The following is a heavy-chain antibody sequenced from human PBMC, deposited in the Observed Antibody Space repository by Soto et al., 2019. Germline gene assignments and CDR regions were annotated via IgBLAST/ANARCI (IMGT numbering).Heavy chain of an antibody. Sequence: SETLSLTCTVSGGSISSSSYYWGWIRQPPXKGLEWIGSIYYSGSTYYNPSLKSRVTISVDTSKNQFSLKLSSVTAADTAVYYCARHPPGLAVAGTNNNWFDPWGQGSLVTVSS. CDR1: GGSISSSSYY. J-gene: IGHJ5*02. D-gene: IGHD6-19*01. CDR2: IYYSGST. CDR3: ARHPPGLAVAGTNNNWFDP. V-gene: IGHV4-39*01.